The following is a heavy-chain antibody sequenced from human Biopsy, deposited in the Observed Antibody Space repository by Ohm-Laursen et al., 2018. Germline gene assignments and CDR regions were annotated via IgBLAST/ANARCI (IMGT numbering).Heavy chain of an antibody. CDR1: GYTFTAFS. D-gene: IGHD2-2*01. CDR2: INPKSGDT. Sequence: SVKVSCKPSGYTFTAFSVHWLRQAPGQGLEWMGWINPKSGDTDYPQNFQGRVSMTRDTSISTAYTDLSRLRSDDTAVYYCARGRRHCSGTCSRWYFDLWGRGTLVTVSS. V-gene: IGHV1-2*02. J-gene: IGHJ2*01. CDR3: ARGRRHCSGTCSRWYFDL.